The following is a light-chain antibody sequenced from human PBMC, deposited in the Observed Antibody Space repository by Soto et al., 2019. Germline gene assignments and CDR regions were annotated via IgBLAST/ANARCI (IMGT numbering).Light chain of an antibody. Sequence: QLVLTQPPSVPGAPGQRVSISCTGSSSNIGAGYDVHWYHQLPGTAPKLLLYGNNNRPSGVPDRFSGSKSGTSASLVITGLQAEDEADYYCQSFDTRLNSVVFGGGTKLTVL. V-gene: IGLV1-40*01. CDR3: QSFDTRLNSVV. J-gene: IGLJ2*01. CDR1: SSNIGAGYD. CDR2: GNN.